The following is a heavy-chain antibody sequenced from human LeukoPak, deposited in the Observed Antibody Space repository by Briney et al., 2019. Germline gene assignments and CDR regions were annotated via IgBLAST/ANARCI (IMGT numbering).Heavy chain of an antibody. CDR1: GYTLTELS. D-gene: IGHD6-13*01. CDR3: ATLRHSSWLNWFDP. CDR2: FDPEDGET. J-gene: IGHJ5*02. V-gene: IGHV1-24*01. Sequence: ASVKVSCKVSGYTLTELSMHWVRQAPGKGLEWMGGFDPEDGETIYAQKFQGRVTMTEDTSTDTAYMELSSLRSEDTAVYYCATLRHSSWLNWFDPWGQGTLVTVSS.